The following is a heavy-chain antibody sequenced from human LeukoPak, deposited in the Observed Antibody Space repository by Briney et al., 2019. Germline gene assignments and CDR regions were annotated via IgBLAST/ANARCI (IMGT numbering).Heavy chain of an antibody. V-gene: IGHV1-69*04. CDR1: GGTFSSYA. D-gene: IGHD3-22*01. CDR2: IIPIFGIA. J-gene: IGHJ6*02. CDR3: ARAPSRDSSGPYGMDV. Sequence: SVKVSYKASGGTFSSYAISWVRQAPGQGLEWMGRIIPIFGIANYAQKFQGRVTITADKSTSTAYMELSSLRSEDTAVYYCARAPSRDSSGPYGMDVWGQGTTVTVSS.